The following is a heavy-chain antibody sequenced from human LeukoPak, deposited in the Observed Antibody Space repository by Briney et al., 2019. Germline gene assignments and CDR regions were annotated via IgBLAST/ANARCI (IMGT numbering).Heavy chain of an antibody. J-gene: IGHJ4*02. CDR1: GFTFDDYG. CDR2: INWNGGST. V-gene: IGHV3-20*04. D-gene: IGHD3-10*01. CDR3: ARGYYGSGSYYFIY. Sequence: GGSLRLSCAASGFTFDDYGMSWVRQAPGKGLERVSGINWNGGSTGYADSVKGRFAISRDNAKNCLYMQMNSLRAEDTALYYCARGYYGSGSYYFIYWGQGTLVTVSS.